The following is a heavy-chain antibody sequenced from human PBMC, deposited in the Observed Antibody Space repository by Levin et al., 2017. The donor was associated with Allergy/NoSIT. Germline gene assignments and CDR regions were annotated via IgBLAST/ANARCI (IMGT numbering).Heavy chain of an antibody. CDR1: GFSFSRYA. D-gene: IGHD6-19*01. CDR2: VSGSGAGT. J-gene: IGHJ4*02. V-gene: IGHV3-23*01. CDR3: AKRFTSGIAYYFDS. Sequence: GGSLRLSCAASGFSFSRYAMSWVRQTPGKGLEWVSAVSGSGAGTYYADSVKGRFTISRDNSNNTLYLQMNSVRAEDTAEYYCAKRFTSGIAYYFDSWGQGTLVTVSS.